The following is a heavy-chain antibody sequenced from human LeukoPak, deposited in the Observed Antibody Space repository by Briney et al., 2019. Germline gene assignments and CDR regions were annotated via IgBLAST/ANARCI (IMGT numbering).Heavy chain of an antibody. CDR2: INPKRGDT. V-gene: IGHV1-2*02. CDR1: GFTFTGYY. D-gene: IGHD6-19*01. CDR3: ARDWGMVAGTAGDY. J-gene: IGHJ4*02. Sequence: GASVKVSCKTSGFTFTGYYIHWLRQAPGQGLEWMEWINPKRGDTNYAPKFQGRVTMTRDTSIRTAYMDLSSLRSDDTAVYYCARDWGMVAGTAGDYWGQGTLVTVSS.